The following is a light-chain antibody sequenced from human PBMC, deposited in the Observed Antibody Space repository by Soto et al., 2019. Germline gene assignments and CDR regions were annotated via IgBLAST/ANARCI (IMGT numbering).Light chain of an antibody. J-gene: IGKJ4*01. Sequence: DIQITQSPSSVSESVEDRSPFPCRPSQDIRSWLAWYQQRPGKAPKLLIYAATILQSGVPSRFSGSGSGTTFTLTINNLQPEDFASYFCQQANSFPLTFGGGTKV. V-gene: IGKV1-12*01. CDR2: AAT. CDR1: QDIRSW. CDR3: QQANSFPLT.